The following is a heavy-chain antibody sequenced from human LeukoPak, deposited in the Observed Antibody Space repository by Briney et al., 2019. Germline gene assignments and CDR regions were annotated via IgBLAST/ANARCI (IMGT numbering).Heavy chain of an antibody. CDR2: ISYDGSNK. J-gene: IGHJ4*02. V-gene: IGHV3-30*03. D-gene: IGHD6-19*01. CDR3: ARAPEWLIFDY. Sequence: GRSLRLSCAASGFTFSSYGMHWVRQAPGKGLEWVALISYDGSNKYYADSVKGRFTISRDNSKNTLYLQMNSLRAEDTAVYYCARAPEWLIFDYWGQGTLVTVSS. CDR1: GFTFSSYG.